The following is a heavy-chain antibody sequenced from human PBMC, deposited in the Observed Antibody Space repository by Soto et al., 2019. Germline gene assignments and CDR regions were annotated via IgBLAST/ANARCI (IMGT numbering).Heavy chain of an antibody. V-gene: IGHV3-21*01. J-gene: IGHJ6*02. D-gene: IGHD2-21*02. CDR3: AREETAWPLAYGLDV. CDR1: GFTFTSYS. Sequence: PGGSLRLSCVASGFTFTSYSMNWVRQAPGKGLEWVSSISSRGDIYYADSVKGRFTISRDDAKNSVSLQMNGLRAEETAVHYCAREETAWPLAYGLDVWGQGTTVTVSS. CDR2: ISSRGDI.